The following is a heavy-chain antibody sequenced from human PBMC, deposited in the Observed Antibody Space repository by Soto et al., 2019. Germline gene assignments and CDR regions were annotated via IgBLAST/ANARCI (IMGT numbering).Heavy chain of an antibody. D-gene: IGHD3-16*01. CDR3: ARALGNCVELNTPDY. CDR1: CYTFTSYG. Sequence: QVQLVQSGAEVKKPGASVKVSCKASCYTFTSYGISWVRQAPGQGLEWMGWISAYNGNTNYAQKLQGRVTMTTDTSTSTAYMELRRLRSDDTAVYYCARALGNCVELNTPDYSGQGTLVTVSS. V-gene: IGHV1-18*01. J-gene: IGHJ4*02. CDR2: ISAYNGNT.